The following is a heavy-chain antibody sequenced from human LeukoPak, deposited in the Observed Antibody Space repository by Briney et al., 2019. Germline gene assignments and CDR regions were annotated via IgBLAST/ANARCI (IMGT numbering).Heavy chain of an antibody. CDR1: GGSITSYH. Sequence: SETLSLTCTVSGGSITSYHWGCIRQPPGKGLELMGCIHYSGGTNYNPSLRSRLTISIDSSKNQFSLTLNSATAADTAVYYCARLGTTFDAFDLWGQGTMITVSS. J-gene: IGHJ3*01. CDR2: IHYSGGT. V-gene: IGHV4-59*13. CDR3: ARLGTTFDAFDL. D-gene: IGHD2/OR15-2a*01.